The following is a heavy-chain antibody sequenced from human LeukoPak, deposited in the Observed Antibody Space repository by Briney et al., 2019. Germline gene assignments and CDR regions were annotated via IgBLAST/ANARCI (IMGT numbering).Heavy chain of an antibody. J-gene: IGHJ6*02. Sequence: SVKVSCKASGGTLSSYAISWVRQAPGQGLEWMGGIIPIFGTANYAQKFQGRVTITADESTSTAYMELSSLRSEDTAVYYCAREGYYGSGSSDYYGMDVWGQGTTVTVSS. CDR1: GGTLSSYA. D-gene: IGHD3-10*01. CDR2: IIPIFGTA. V-gene: IGHV1-69*13. CDR3: AREGYYGSGSSDYYGMDV.